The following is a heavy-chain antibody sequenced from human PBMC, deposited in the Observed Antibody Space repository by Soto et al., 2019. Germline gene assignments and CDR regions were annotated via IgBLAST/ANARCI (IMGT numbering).Heavy chain of an antibody. Sequence: QVQLVESGGGVVQPGTSLRLACEASGFNFGAYGMHWVRQAPGKGLEWVAVISHDGTKTYYSDSVKGRFTVSRYNSKNMLYVQMVSLRPDDTAVYSCAKDRRDGYTTCSRCYGVDVWGQGTTVTVSS. CDR2: ISHDGTKT. CDR3: AKDRRDGYTTCSRCYGVDV. CDR1: GFNFGAYG. J-gene: IGHJ6*02. V-gene: IGHV3-30*18. D-gene: IGHD5-18*01.